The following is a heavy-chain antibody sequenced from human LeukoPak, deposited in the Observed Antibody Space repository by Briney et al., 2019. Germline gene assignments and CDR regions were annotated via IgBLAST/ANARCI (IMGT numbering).Heavy chain of an antibody. CDR1: GVSITTYY. D-gene: IGHD3-10*01. J-gene: IGHJ4*02. Sequence: SETLSLTCTVSGVSITTYYWSWIRQPPGEGLEWIGYIYYTGSTNYNPSLKSRVTISADTSKNEFSLRLTSVTAADTAAYYCAREANYYGSGSYFEGTFDYWGQGSLVTVSS. CDR3: AREANYYGSGSYFEGTFDY. CDR2: IYYTGST. V-gene: IGHV4-59*01.